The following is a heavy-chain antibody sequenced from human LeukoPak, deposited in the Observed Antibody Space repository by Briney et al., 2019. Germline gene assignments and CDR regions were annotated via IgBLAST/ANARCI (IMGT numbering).Heavy chain of an antibody. Sequence: ASVKVSCKASGFTFTSHDYNWVRQATGQGLEWMGWMNPNSGNTGYAQKFQGRVTMTEDTSTDTAYMELSSLRSEDTAVYYCATVPGPFSVTPYYFDYWGQGTLVTVSS. D-gene: IGHD4-17*01. CDR1: GFTFTSHD. CDR3: ATVPGPFSVTPYYFDY. V-gene: IGHV1-8*01. CDR2: MNPNSGNT. J-gene: IGHJ4*02.